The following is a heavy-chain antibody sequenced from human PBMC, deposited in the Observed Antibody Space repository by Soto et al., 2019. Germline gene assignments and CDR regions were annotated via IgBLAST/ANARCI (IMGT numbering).Heavy chain of an antibody. V-gene: IGHV4-30-4*02. D-gene: IGHD2-21*02. J-gene: IGHJ6*02. CDR1: GGSISNGDDC. CDR2: IYSGGSI. Sequence: SETLSLTCIVSGGSISNGDDCWSWIRQRPDKGLEWIGHIYSGGSIYNNPSLTSRVTISVDTSKNQFSLKLNAVTAADTAVYYCVRDLWGYCGTDCYPLDVWGQGTTVTVSS. CDR3: VRDLWGYCGTDCYPLDV.